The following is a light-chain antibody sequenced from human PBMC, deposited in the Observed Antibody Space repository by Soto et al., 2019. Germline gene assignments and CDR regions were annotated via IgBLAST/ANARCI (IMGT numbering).Light chain of an antibody. J-gene: IGKJ1*01. CDR1: QSVSSSY. Sequence: EKVMTQSPGTLSLSPGERATLSCRASQSVSSSYLAWYQQKPGQAPRLFIYAASIRATGIPDRFSGSGSGTDFTLTISRLEPEDFAVYYCQQYGLSPRTFGRGTKVDIK. CDR2: AAS. CDR3: QQYGLSPRT. V-gene: IGKV3-20*01.